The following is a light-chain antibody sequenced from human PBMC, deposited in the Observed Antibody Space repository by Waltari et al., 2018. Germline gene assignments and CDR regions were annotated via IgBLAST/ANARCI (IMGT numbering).Light chain of an antibody. CDR2: GAF. CDR1: QRVSSN. CDR3: QQYHSWPPIFT. J-gene: IGKJ3*01. Sequence: IVLTQSPAPLSVSPRERATLACRASQRVSSNLAWYQQKPGQAARLLISGAFTRATGIPARFSGSGSGTEFTLTISSLHSEDFAIYYCQQYHSWPPIFTFGPGTKVDIK. V-gene: IGKV3-15*01.